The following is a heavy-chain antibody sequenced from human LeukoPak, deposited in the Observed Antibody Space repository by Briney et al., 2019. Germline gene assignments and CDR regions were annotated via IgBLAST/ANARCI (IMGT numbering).Heavy chain of an antibody. CDR2: INHRGST. V-gene: IGHV4-4*02. D-gene: IGHD3-10*01. CDR3: ARVQTYSYGSGSSDAFDI. CDR1: GGSISSSNW. Sequence: SGTLSLTCAVSGGSISSSNWWSGGRQPPGKGLEWRGEINHRGSTNYNASLKSRVTILVDKSKTQFSLRLSSVTAADTAVYYCARVQTYSYGSGSSDAFDIWGQGTMVTVSS. J-gene: IGHJ3*02.